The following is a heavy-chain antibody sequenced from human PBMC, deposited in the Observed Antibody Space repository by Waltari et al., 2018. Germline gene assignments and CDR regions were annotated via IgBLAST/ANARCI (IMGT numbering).Heavy chain of an antibody. V-gene: IGHV3-21*01. CDR1: GFTSSSYS. Sequence: EVQLVESGGGLVKPGGSLRLSCAASGFTSSSYSMNWVRQAPGKGLEWVSSISSSSSYIYDADSVKGRFTISRDNAKNSLYLQMNSLRAEDTAVYYCARHSVVVVAAAWFDPWGQGTLVTVSS. CDR2: ISSSSSYI. D-gene: IGHD2-15*01. CDR3: ARHSVVVVAAAWFDP. J-gene: IGHJ5*02.